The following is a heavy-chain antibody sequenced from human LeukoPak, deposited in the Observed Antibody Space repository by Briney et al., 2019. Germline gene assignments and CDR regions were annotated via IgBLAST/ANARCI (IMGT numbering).Heavy chain of an antibody. CDR2: ISSSGSTI. CDR1: GFTFSSYE. V-gene: IGHV3-48*03. Sequence: GGSLRLSCAAPGFTFSSYEMNWVRQAPGKGLEWVSYISSSGSTIYYADSVKGRFTISRDNAKNSLYLQMNSLRAEDTAVYYCARGASAAAASFDYWGQGTLVTVSS. D-gene: IGHD6-13*01. CDR3: ARGASAAAASFDY. J-gene: IGHJ4*02.